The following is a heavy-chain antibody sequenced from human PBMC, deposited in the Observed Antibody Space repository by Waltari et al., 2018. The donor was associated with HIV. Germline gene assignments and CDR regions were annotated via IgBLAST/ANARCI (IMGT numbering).Heavy chain of an antibody. J-gene: IGHJ4*02. V-gene: IGHV1-46*01. CDR2: INPSATKT. Sequence: QVQLAQSGAEVKKPGNPVRLSCQASASDLIIYYIHWVRQAPGQGVEWMGIINPSATKTTYAPRFQGRVTRTRDTSTNTVFLELRRLISEDTAVYYCARELDYWGQGTLVTVSS. CDR1: ASDLIIYY. CDR3: ARELDY.